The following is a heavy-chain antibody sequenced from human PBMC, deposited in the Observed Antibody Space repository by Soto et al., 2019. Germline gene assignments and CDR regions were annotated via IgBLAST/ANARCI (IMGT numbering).Heavy chain of an antibody. CDR1: GGSISSYY. J-gene: IGHJ6*03. D-gene: IGHD5-12*01. Sequence: QVQLQESGPGLVKPSETLSLTCTVSGGSISSYYWSWIRQPPGKGLEWIGYIYYSGSTNYNPSLKSRVTISVDTSKNQFSLKLSSVTAADTAVYYCARGSRATDYYYYYYMDVWGKGTTVTVSS. CDR2: IYYSGST. V-gene: IGHV4-59*01. CDR3: ARGSRATDYYYYYYMDV.